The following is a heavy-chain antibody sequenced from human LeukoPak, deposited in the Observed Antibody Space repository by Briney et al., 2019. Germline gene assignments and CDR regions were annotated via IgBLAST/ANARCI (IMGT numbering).Heavy chain of an antibody. Sequence: SETLSLTCDVYGGSFSGYYWSWIRQPPGKGLEWIGEINHSGSTNYNPSLKSRVTISVDTSKNQFSLKLSSVTAADTAVYYCARDRDSSGYYYDYYYGTDVWGQGTTVTVSS. D-gene: IGHD3-22*01. CDR1: GGSFSGYY. CDR2: INHSGST. CDR3: ARDRDSSGYYYDYYYGTDV. J-gene: IGHJ6*02. V-gene: IGHV4-34*01.